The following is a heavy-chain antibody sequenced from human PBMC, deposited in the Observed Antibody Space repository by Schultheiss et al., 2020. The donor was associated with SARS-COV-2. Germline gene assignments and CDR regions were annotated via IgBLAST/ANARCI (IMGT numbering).Heavy chain of an antibody. D-gene: IGHD2-21*01. Sequence: GESLKISCAASGFTFSDYYMSWIRQAPGKGLEWVAVISYDGSNKYYADSVKGRFTISRDNAKNSLYLQMNSLRAEDTAVYYCAREGEFHYGMDVWGQGTTVTVSS. CDR2: ISYDGSNK. CDR3: AREGEFHYGMDV. CDR1: GFTFSDYY. J-gene: IGHJ6*02. V-gene: IGHV3-30*03.